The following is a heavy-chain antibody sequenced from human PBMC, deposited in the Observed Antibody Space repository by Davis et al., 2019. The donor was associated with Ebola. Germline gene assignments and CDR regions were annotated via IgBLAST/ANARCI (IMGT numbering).Heavy chain of an antibody. Sequence: GGSLSLSCAASGFTFDAYAMHWVRQAPGKGLEWVSGISWNSGSIGYADSVKGRFTISRDNAKNSLYLQMNSLRAEDTALYYCAKGIAGAGTPYYFDYWGQGTLVTVSS. CDR2: ISWNSGSI. CDR1: GFTFDAYA. J-gene: IGHJ4*02. V-gene: IGHV3-9*01. D-gene: IGHD6-19*01. CDR3: AKGIAGAGTPYYFDY.